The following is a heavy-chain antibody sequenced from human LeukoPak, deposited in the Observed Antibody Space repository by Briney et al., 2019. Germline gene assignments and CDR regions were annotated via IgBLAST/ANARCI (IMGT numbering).Heavy chain of an antibody. CDR2: INGDGSIT. CDR1: RFIFSNYW. J-gene: IGHJ6*02. D-gene: IGHD3-22*01. V-gene: IGHV3-74*01. Sequence: PGGSLRLSCAASRFIFSNYWMHWVRHVPGKGLVWVSRINGDGSITAYADSVKGRFTLSRDNAKSTLFLQMNSLRAEDTAVYYCARGPSGFYSYYYGLDVWGQGTTVTVSS. CDR3: ARGPSGFYSYYYGLDV.